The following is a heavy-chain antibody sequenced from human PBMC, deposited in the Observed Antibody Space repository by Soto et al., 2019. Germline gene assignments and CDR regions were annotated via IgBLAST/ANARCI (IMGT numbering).Heavy chain of an antibody. D-gene: IGHD3-3*01. CDR1: GGSFSGYY. V-gene: IGHV4-34*01. J-gene: IGHJ4*02. Sequence: SETLSLTCAVYGGSFSGYYLSWIRQPPGKGLKWIREINHSGSTNYNPSLESRITISVDTSKNQFSLKMSSVTAADTAVYYCASPYYDFWSGPPWGTQKYYFDFWGQGTLVTVSS. CDR3: ASPYYDFWSGPPWGTQKYYFDF. CDR2: INHSGST.